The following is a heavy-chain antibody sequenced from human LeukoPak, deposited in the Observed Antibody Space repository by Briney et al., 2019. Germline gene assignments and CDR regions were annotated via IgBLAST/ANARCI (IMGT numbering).Heavy chain of an antibody. CDR2: IYPGDFDT. Sequence: GESLKISCKGSGYSFTSYWIGWVRQMPGKGLEWMGIIYPGDFDTRYSPSFQGQVTISADKSISTAYLQWSSLKASDTAMYYCARRSEDSSNAFDIWGRGTMVTVSS. CDR3: ARRSEDSSNAFDI. V-gene: IGHV5-51*01. CDR1: GYSFTSYW. J-gene: IGHJ3*02. D-gene: IGHD3-22*01.